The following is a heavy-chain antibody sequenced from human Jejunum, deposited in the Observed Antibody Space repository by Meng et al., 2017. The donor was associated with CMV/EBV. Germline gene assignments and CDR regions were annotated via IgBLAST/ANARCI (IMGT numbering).Heavy chain of an antibody. J-gene: IGHJ5*01. CDR3: AIKEQYGSSLWDNWFEF. CDR1: TFNNCA. D-gene: IGHD6-6*01. CDR2: TLPIYGTS. V-gene: IGHV1-69*05. Sequence: TFNNCAISWVRLAPGQGLEYMGGTLPIYGTSNYAQKFKGRVTITTDGTTNTAYMELTSLRSDDTAIYYCAIKEQYGSSLWDNWFEFWGLGTLVTSPQ.